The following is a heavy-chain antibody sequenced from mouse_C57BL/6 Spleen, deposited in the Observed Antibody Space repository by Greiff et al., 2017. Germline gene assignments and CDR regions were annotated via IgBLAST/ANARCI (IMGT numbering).Heavy chain of an antibody. J-gene: IGHJ1*03. CDR3: ASPGGDYDDWYFDV. CDR1: GYALSSSW. CDR2: IYPGDGDT. D-gene: IGHD2-4*01. V-gene: IGHV1-82*01. Sequence: QVQLQQSGPELVKPGASVKISCKASGYALSSSWMNWVKQRPGKGLEWIGRIYPGDGDTNYNGKFKGKATLTADKSSSTAYMQLSSLTSEDSAVYFCASPGGDYDDWYFDVWGTGTTVTVSS.